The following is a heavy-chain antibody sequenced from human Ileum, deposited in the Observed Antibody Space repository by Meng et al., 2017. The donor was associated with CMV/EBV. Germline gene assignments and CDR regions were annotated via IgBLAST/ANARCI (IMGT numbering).Heavy chain of an antibody. J-gene: IGHJ2*01. D-gene: IGHD2-15*01. Sequence: LVRPSLALPLTHTLAGSSIISYVCSWIRRVAMKGLEWIGRIYSNVGANSCPSLKIRATIAVDMSKNEGSLKLSAVTAADTAVYYCARGDPDGYCAGGSCYRYWYFHVWGRGTLVTVSS. CDR2: IYSNVGA. V-gene: IGHV4-4*07. CDR1: GSSIISYV. CDR3: ARGDPDGYCAGGSCYRYWYFHV.